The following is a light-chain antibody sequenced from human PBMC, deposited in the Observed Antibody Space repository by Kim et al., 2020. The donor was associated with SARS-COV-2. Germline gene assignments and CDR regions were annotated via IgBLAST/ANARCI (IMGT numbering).Light chain of an antibody. CDR2: DVS. Sequence: PGQSVTISCTGTSSDVGGYNYVSWYQQHPGKAPKLMIYDVSKRPSGVPDRFSGSKSGNTASLTISGLQAEDEADYYCCSYAGSLRLFGTGTKVTVL. CDR1: SSDVGGYNY. V-gene: IGLV2-11*01. CDR3: CSYAGSLRL. J-gene: IGLJ1*01.